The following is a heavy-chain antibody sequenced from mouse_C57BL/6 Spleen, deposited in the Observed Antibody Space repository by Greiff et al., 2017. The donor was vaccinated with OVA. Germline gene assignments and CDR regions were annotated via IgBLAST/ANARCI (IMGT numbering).Heavy chain of an antibody. CDR2: ILPGSGST. CDR1: GYTFTGYW. CDR3: ARAGTVVATDYFDY. D-gene: IGHD1-1*01. Sequence: VKLVESGAELMKPGASVKLSCKATGYTFTGYWIEWVKQRPGRGLEWIGEILPGSGSTNYNEKFKGKATFTADTSSNTAYMQLSSLTTEDSAIYYCARAGTVVATDYFDYWGQGTTLTVSS. V-gene: IGHV1-9*01. J-gene: IGHJ2*01.